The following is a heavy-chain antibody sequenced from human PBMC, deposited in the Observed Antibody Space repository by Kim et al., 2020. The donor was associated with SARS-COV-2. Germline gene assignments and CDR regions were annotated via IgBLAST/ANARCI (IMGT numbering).Heavy chain of an antibody. CDR3: ARSPKDIVVVPAAIPEGWFDP. D-gene: IGHD2-2*02. Sequence: SVKVSCKASGGTFSSYAISWVRQAPGQGLEWMGGIIPIFGTANYAQKFQGRVTITADESTSTAYMELSSLRSEDTAVYYCARSPKDIVVVPAAIPEGWFDPWGQGTLVTVSS. CDR2: IIPIFGTA. CDR1: GGTFSSYA. V-gene: IGHV1-69*13. J-gene: IGHJ5*02.